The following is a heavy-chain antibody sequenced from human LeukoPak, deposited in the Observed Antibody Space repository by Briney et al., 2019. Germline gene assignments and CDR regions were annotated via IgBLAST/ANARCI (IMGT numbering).Heavy chain of an antibody. J-gene: IGHJ4*02. D-gene: IGHD5-12*01. CDR3: AKVGAESGYGWTDY. CDR1: GFTFSSHA. CDR2: IGGSGGST. Sequence: GGSLRLSCAASGFTFSSHAMSWVRQAPGKGLEWVSSIGGSGGSTYYADSVKGRFTISRDNSKNSLYLQMNSLRAEDTAVYYCAKVGAESGYGWTDYWGQGTLVTVSS. V-gene: IGHV3-23*01.